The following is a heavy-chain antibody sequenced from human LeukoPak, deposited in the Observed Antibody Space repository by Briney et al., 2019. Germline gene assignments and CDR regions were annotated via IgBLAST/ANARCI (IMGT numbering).Heavy chain of an antibody. J-gene: IGHJ5*02. D-gene: IGHD6-13*01. CDR2: IDPSDSYT. CDR3: ARREAAAATGWFDP. CDR1: GYSFANYW. Sequence: GESLKISCKGSGYSFANYWISWVRQMPGKGLEWMGKIDPSDSYTNYSPSFQGHVTISADKSISTAYLQWSSLKASDTAMYYCARREAAAATGWFDPWGQGTLVTVSS. V-gene: IGHV5-10-1*01.